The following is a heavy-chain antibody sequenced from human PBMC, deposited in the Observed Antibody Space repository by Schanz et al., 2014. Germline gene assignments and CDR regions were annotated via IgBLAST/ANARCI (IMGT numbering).Heavy chain of an antibody. J-gene: IGHJ3*02. V-gene: IGHV3-23*01. CDR1: EFTFSTDA. CDR2: ISGSGAST. Sequence: EVQLLESGGGLVQPGGSLRLSCAASEFTFSTDAMSWVRQAPGKGLEWVSGISGSGASTYYADSVTGRFTISRDNSNKTVDLQMNSLRAEDTAVYYCAKGRFGELSAFDIWGQGTMVTVSS. CDR3: AKGRFGELSAFDI. D-gene: IGHD3-10*01.